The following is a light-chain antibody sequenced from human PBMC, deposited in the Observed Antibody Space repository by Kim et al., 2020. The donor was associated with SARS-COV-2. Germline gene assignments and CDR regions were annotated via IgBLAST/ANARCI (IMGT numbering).Light chain of an antibody. CDR1: QSVLSTSKNRSY. CDR3: QQYYSSPQT. J-gene: IGKJ1*01. CDR2: WAS. V-gene: IGKV4-1*01. Sequence: DIVMTQSPDSLAVSLGERATINCKSSQSVLSTSKNRSYLAWYQQKPGQPPKLLVYWASTRESGVPDRFSGSGSGTDFTLTISSLPAEDVAVYYCQQYYSSPQTFGQGTKVDIK.